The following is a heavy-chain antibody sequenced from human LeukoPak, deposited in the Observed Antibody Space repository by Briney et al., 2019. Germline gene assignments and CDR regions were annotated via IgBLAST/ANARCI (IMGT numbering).Heavy chain of an antibody. CDR2: INPSGGST. Sequence: ASVKVCCKASGYIFTSYFMHWVRQAPGQGLEWMGLINPSGGSTRYAQKFQGRVTMTRDMSTSTVYMELSSLRSEDTAVYYCARALPHRRLTDTTMEQHWFDPWGQGTLVTVSS. CDR3: ARALPHRRLTDTTMEQHWFDP. J-gene: IGHJ5*02. V-gene: IGHV1-46*01. CDR1: GYIFTSYF. D-gene: IGHD5-18*01.